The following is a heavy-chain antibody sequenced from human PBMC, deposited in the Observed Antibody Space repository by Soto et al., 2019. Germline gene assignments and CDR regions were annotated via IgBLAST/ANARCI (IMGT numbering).Heavy chain of an antibody. V-gene: IGHV3-11*01. J-gene: IGHJ4*02. Sequence: GGSLRLSCTASGFTFSDYYMTWIRRAPGKGLECLSYIGGSGTTVHYADSVKGRFTISRDNAKNSLFLQMDGLRAEDTAVYYCARTTWELGVRFDYWGQGAQVTVPQ. CDR2: IGGSGTTV. CDR3: ARTTWELGVRFDY. CDR1: GFTFSDYY. D-gene: IGHD1-1*01.